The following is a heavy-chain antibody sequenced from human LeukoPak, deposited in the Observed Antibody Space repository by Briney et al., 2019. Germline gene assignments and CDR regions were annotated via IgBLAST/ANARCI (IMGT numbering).Heavy chain of an antibody. V-gene: IGHV3-15*01. D-gene: IGHD4-17*01. CDR1: GFPFSDTW. J-gene: IGHJ4*02. CDR3: AAQGGSGDLRY. CDR2: IKSKTDGGTT. Sequence: GGSLRLSCAASGFPFSDTWMSWVRQAPGKGLEWVGHIKSKTDGGTTDYAAPVKGRFTVSRDDSINTLYLQMSSLKTEDTAVYYCAAQGGSGDLRYWGQGTLVTVSS.